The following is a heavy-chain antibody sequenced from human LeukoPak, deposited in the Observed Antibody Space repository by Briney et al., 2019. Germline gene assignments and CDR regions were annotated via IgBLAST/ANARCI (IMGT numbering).Heavy chain of an antibody. D-gene: IGHD1-26*01. CDR2: IYHSGST. J-gene: IGHJ1*01. V-gene: IGHV4-38-2*02. CDR1: GYSISSGYY. Sequence: PSETLSLTCTVSGYSISSGYYWGWIRPPPGKGLEGIGSIYHSGSTYYNPSLKSRVTISVDTSKNQFSLKLSSVTAADTAVYYCASTSGTYRLDFQHWGQGTLVTVSS. CDR3: ASTSGTYRLDFQH.